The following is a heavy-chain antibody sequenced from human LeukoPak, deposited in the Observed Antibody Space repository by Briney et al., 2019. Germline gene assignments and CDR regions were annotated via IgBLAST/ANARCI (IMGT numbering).Heavy chain of an antibody. CDR2: ISNSGGST. D-gene: IGHD6-6*01. CDR1: GFTFSGYA. CDR3: AKETSSSFDY. V-gene: IGHV3-23*01. J-gene: IGHJ4*02. Sequence: GGSLRLSCAASGFTFSGYAMNWVRQAPGKGLEWVSGISNSGGSTYYADSVKGRFTISRDNSKNTLYLQMNSLRAEDTAVYYCAKETSSSFDYWGQGTLVTVSS.